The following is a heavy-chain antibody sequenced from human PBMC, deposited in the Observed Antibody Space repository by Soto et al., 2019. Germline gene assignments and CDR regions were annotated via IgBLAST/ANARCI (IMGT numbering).Heavy chain of an antibody. V-gene: IGHV4-30-4*01. CDR1: GGSISSGDYY. J-gene: IGHJ4*02. Sequence: PSETLSLTCTVSGGSISSGDYYWSWIRQPPGKGLEWIGYIYYSGSTYYNPSLKSRVTISVDTSKNQFSLKLSSVTAADTAVYYCARVSHDYASGSMPFDYWGLGTLVTVSS. D-gene: IGHD3-10*01. CDR3: ARVSHDYASGSMPFDY. CDR2: IYYSGST.